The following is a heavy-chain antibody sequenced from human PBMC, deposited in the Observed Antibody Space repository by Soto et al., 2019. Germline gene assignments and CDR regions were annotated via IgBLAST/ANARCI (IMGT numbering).Heavy chain of an antibody. CDR1: GLTFSSYG. CDR2: ISYDGSNK. V-gene: IGHV3-30*03. J-gene: IGHJ4*02. Sequence: QPGGSLRLSCAASGLTFSSYGMHWVRQAPGKGLEWVAVISYDGSNKYYADSVKGRFTISRDESKNTLYFQMDNLRAEDTATYYCARGKSRDAYNPLGYWGPGTLVTVSS. CDR3: ARGKSRDAYNPLGY. D-gene: IGHD1-1*01.